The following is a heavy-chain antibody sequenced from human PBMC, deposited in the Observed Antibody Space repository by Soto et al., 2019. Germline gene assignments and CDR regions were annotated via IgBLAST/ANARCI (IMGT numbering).Heavy chain of an antibody. CDR2: VNSDGSNT. D-gene: IGHD3-10*01. V-gene: IGHV3-74*01. CDR1: GFTFSTYW. Sequence: GGSLRLSCAASGFTFSTYWMHWVRQAPGKGLVRVSRVNSDGSNTHYADSVKGRFTISRDNAKNTLYLHMTSPRAEDTAVYYCVRSWNYASGSRIDYWGQGTLVTVS. CDR3: VRSWNYASGSRIDY. J-gene: IGHJ4*02.